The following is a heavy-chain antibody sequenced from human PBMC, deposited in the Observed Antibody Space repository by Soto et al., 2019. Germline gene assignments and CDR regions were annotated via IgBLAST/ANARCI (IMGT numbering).Heavy chain of an antibody. D-gene: IGHD2-21*02. CDR1: GGTFSSYA. Sequence: SVQVSCKASGGTFSSYAISWVRQAPGQGLEWMRGIIPIFGTANYAQKFQGRVTITADESTSTAYMELSSLRSEDTAVYYCARAPPGVVTAISYYFDYWGQGTLVTVSS. V-gene: IGHV1-69*13. CDR2: IIPIFGTA. J-gene: IGHJ4*02. CDR3: ARAPPGVVTAISYYFDY.